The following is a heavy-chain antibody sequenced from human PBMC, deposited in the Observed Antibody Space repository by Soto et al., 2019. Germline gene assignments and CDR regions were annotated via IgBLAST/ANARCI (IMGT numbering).Heavy chain of an antibody. CDR1: GFTFSSYA. Sequence: GSLRLSFAASGFTFSSYAMSWVRQAPGKGLEWVSAISGSGGSTYYADSVKGRFTISRDNSKNTLYLQMNSLRAEDTAVYYCAKGTRGGYYYGMDVWGQGTMVTVSS. V-gene: IGHV3-23*01. J-gene: IGHJ6*02. CDR2: ISGSGGST. D-gene: IGHD3-10*01. CDR3: AKGTRGGYYYGMDV.